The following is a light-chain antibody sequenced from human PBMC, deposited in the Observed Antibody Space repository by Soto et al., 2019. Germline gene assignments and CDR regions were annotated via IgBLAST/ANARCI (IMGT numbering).Light chain of an antibody. CDR2: DAS. CDR3: QQRSNWPPYT. J-gene: IGKJ2*01. V-gene: IGKV3-11*01. Sequence: EIVLTQSPATLSLSPGERATLSCRASQSVSSYLAWYQQKPCQAPRLLIYDASNRATGIPARFSGSGSGTYFTLTISSLEPEDFAVYYCQQRSNWPPYTFGQGTKLEIK. CDR1: QSVSSY.